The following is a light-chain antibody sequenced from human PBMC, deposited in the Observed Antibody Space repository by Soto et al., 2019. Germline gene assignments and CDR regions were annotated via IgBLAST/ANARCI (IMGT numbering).Light chain of an antibody. J-gene: IGKJ1*01. Sequence: EVVLTQSPGTLSLSPGERATLSCRASQSVSSNYLAWYQHKPGQAPRLLIYGASDRAAGIPDRFSGGGSGTAFTLTISRLEPEDFAVYYCQQYGGSLSWTFGQGTKVEIK. CDR2: GAS. V-gene: IGKV3-20*01. CDR1: QSVSSNY. CDR3: QQYGGSLSWT.